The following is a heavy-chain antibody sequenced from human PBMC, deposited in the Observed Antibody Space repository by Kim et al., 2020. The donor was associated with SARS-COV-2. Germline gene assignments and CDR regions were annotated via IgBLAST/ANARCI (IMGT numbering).Heavy chain of an antibody. CDR1: GFTFSSYE. CDR2: ISSSGSTI. J-gene: IGHJ6*02. Sequence: GGSLRLSCAASGFTFSSYEMNWVRQAPGKGLEWVSYISSSGSTIYYADSVKGRFTISRDNAKNSLYLQMNSLRAEDTAVYYCAREGYSSGYYYYGMDVWGQGATVTVSS. D-gene: IGHD6-19*01. V-gene: IGHV3-48*03. CDR3: AREGYSSGYYYYGMDV.